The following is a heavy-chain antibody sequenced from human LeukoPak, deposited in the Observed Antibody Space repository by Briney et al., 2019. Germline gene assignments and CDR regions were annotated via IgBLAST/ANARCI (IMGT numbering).Heavy chain of an antibody. J-gene: IGHJ4*02. CDR3: ARTKARLIAPDY. CDR2: IYSGGSA. Sequence: AGGSLRLSCAASGFTVSSNYMSWVRQAPGKGLEWVSVIYSGGSADYADSVKGRFTISRDNSKNMLYLQMNSLRAEDTAVYYCARTKARLIAPDYWGQGTLVTVSS. D-gene: IGHD3-16*01. V-gene: IGHV3-66*01. CDR1: GFTVSSNY.